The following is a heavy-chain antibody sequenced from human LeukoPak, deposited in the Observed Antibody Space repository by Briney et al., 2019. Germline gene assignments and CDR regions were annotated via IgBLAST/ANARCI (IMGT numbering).Heavy chain of an antibody. V-gene: IGHV1-69*06. J-gene: IGHJ3*02. D-gene: IGHD6-13*01. Sequence: ASVKVSCKASGGTFSSYAISWVRQAPGQGLEWMGGIIPIFGTANYAQKFQGRVTITADKSTSTAYMELSSLRSEDTAVYYCARSVTDGSSFTGDAFDIWGQGTMVTVSS. CDR1: GGTFSSYA. CDR2: IIPIFGTA. CDR3: ARSVTDGSSFTGDAFDI.